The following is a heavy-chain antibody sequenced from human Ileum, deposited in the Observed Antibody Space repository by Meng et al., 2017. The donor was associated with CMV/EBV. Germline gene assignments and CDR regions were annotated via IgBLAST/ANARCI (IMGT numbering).Heavy chain of an antibody. CDR1: GFSFSDSE. D-gene: IGHD3-3*01. V-gene: IGHV3-48*03. Sequence: GGSLRLSCVASGFSFSDSEINWVRQAPGKGLEWISYISSSGSTIYYADSVRGRFTISRDNAKSSLYLQMNNLRAEDTAVYYCARDARGLAAVGGGHWGQGTLVTVSS. J-gene: IGHJ4*02. CDR2: ISSSGSTI. CDR3: ARDARGLAAVGGGH.